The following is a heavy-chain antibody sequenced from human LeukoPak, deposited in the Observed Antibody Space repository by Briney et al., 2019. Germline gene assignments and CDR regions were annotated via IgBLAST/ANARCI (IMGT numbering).Heavy chain of an antibody. V-gene: IGHV3-7*01. CDR1: GFTFDTYW. D-gene: IGHD2/OR15-2a*01. CDR3: AREFAGAYFARLDS. CDR2: IKKDGSEK. J-gene: IGHJ4*02. Sequence: PGGSLRLSCAAPGFTFDTYWMTWVRQAPGKGLEWVANIKKDGSEKFYVDSVKGRFTISRDNTRNSLYLQMNSLRAEDTAVYYCAREFAGAYFARLDSWGQGTLVTVSS.